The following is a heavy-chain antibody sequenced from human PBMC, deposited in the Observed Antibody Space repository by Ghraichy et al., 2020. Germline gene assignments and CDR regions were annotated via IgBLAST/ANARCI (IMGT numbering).Heavy chain of an antibody. J-gene: IGHJ5*02. Sequence: GGSLRLSCEASGFTFSSYSMTWVRQAPGKGLEWVATISQDGSEKYYVDSVKGRFTISRDNAKNSLSLQMSSLRAEDTAVYYCARRYYYDGSGPTQFDPWGQGTLVTVSS. CDR1: GFTFSSYS. CDR3: ARRYYYDGSGPTQFDP. D-gene: IGHD3-22*01. V-gene: IGHV3-7*01. CDR2: ISQDGSEK.